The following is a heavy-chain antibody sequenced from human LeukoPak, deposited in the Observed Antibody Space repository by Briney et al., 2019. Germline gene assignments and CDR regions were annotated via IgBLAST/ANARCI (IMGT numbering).Heavy chain of an antibody. V-gene: IGHV1-18*01. CDR2: ISAYNGNT. J-gene: IGHJ3*02. CDR3: ARGYSSGWYDPVPAFDI. Sequence: GASVKVSCNASGYTFTSYGISWVRQAPGQGLGGMGWISAYNGNTNYAQKLQGRVTMTTDTSTSTAYMELRSLRSDDTAVYYCARGYSSGWYDPVPAFDIWGQGTMVTVSS. CDR1: GYTFTSYG. D-gene: IGHD6-19*01.